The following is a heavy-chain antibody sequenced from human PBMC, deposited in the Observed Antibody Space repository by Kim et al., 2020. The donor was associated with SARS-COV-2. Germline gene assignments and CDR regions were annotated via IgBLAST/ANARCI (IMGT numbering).Heavy chain of an antibody. CDR3: ARVGCSSTSCYYYYGMDV. CDR2: IYYSGST. J-gene: IGHJ6*01. Sequence: SETLSLTCTVSGGSISSYYWSWIRQPPGKGLEWIGYIYYSGSTNYNPSLKSRVTISVDTSKNQFSLKLSSVTAADTAMYYCARVGCSSTSCYYYYGMDV. D-gene: IGHD2-2*01. CDR1: GGSISSYY. V-gene: IGHV4-59*01.